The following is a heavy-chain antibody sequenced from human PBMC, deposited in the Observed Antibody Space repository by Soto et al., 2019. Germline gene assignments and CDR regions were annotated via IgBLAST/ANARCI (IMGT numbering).Heavy chain of an antibody. CDR3: AKDLTSVPGSYIDY. CDR1: GFTFDDYA. Sequence: EVQLVESGGGLVQPGRSLRFSCAASGFTFDDYAMHWVRQAPGKGLEWVSGISWNSGSIRYADSVKGRFTISRDNAKNSLYLQMNSLRAEDTALYYCAKDLTSVPGSYIDYWGQGTLVTVSS. J-gene: IGHJ4*02. D-gene: IGHD1-20*01. CDR2: ISWNSGSI. V-gene: IGHV3-9*01.